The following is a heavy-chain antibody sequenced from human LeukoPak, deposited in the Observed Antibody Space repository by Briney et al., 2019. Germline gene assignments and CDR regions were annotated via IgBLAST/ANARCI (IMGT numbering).Heavy chain of an antibody. CDR1: GGSISSSSYY. CDR3: ASLVVVTAMGGLYFDY. Sequence: SETLSLTCTVSGGSISSSSYYWGWIRQPPGKGREWIGNIYYTGSTYYNPSLRSRVTISVDTSKNQFSLNLSSVTAADTAVYYCASLVVVTAMGGLYFDYWGQGTLVTVSS. D-gene: IGHD2-21*02. J-gene: IGHJ4*02. CDR2: IYYTGST. V-gene: IGHV4-39*01.